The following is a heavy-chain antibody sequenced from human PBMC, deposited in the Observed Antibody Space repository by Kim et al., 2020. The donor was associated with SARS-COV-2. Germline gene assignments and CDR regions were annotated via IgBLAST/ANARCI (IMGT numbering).Heavy chain of an antibody. V-gene: IGHV3-53*01. J-gene: IGHJ6*02. Sequence: GGSLRLSCAASGLTVDSNYMSWVRQAPGKGLEWVSVIYIGGSTFYADSVKGRFTISRDNSKNTLYLQMNSLRAEDTAVYYCARLPYGMDVWGQGTTVTVS. CDR2: IYIGGST. CDR3: ARLPYGMDV. CDR1: GLTVDSNY.